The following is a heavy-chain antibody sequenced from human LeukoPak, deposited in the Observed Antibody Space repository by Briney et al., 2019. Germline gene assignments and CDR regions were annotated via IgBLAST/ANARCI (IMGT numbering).Heavy chain of an antibody. Sequence: GASVKVSCKASGGTFSSYAISWVRQAPGQGLEWMGGILPIFGTANYAQKFQGRVTITADESTSTAYMELSSLRSEDTAVYYCARARDPLLEMATISDAFDIWGQGTMVTVSS. V-gene: IGHV1-69*01. D-gene: IGHD5-24*01. CDR2: ILPIFGTA. J-gene: IGHJ3*02. CDR3: ARARDPLLEMATISDAFDI. CDR1: GGTFSSYA.